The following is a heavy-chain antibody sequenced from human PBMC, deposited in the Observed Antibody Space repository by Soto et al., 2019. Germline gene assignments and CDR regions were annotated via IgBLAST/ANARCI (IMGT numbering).Heavy chain of an antibody. J-gene: IGHJ6*02. Sequence: GGSLRLSCAASGFTFSGYAMSWVRQAPGKGLEWVSAISGSGGSTYYADSVKGRFTISRDNSKNTLYLQMNSLRAEDTAVYYCATALVLFNFDWLLFGYYYYGMDVWGQGTTVTVSS. CDR3: ATALVLFNFDWLLFGYYYYGMDV. D-gene: IGHD3-9*01. CDR1: GFTFSGYA. CDR2: ISGSGGST. V-gene: IGHV3-23*01.